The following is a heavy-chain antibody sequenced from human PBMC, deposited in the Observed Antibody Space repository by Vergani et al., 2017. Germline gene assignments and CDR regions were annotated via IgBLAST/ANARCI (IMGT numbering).Heavy chain of an antibody. CDR1: GGSFSGYY. CDR3: ARGRVTGYDFFPYYYYYMDV. Sequence: QVQLQQWGAGLLKPSETLSLTCAVYGGSFSGYYWSWIRQPPGKGLEWIGEINHSGSTNYNPSLKSRVTISVDTSKNQFSLKLSSVTAADTAVYYCARGRVTGYDFFPYYYYYMDVWGKGTTVTVSS. D-gene: IGHD3-3*01. V-gene: IGHV4-34*01. J-gene: IGHJ6*03. CDR2: INHSGST.